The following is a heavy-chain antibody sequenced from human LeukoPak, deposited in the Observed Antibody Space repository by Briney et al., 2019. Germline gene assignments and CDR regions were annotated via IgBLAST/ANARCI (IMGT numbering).Heavy chain of an antibody. J-gene: IGHJ4*02. Sequence: PSETLSLTCAVYGGSFSGYYWSWIRQPPGKGLEWIGEINHSGSTNYDPSLKSRVTISVDTSKNQFSLKLSSVTAADTAVYYCARGVDTAMVSGYFDYWGQGTLVTVSS. CDR3: ARGVDTAMVSGYFDY. CDR2: INHSGST. V-gene: IGHV4-34*01. D-gene: IGHD5-18*01. CDR1: GGSFSGYY.